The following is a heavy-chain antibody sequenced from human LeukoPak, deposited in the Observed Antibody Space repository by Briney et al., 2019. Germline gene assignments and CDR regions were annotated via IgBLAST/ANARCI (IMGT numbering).Heavy chain of an antibody. CDR1: GGSISPYY. J-gene: IGHJ4*02. CDR2: IYYSGST. CDR3: ARHGYCSGGSCYWDY. Sequence: SETLSLTCIVSGGSISPYYWSWIRQPPGSGLEWIAYIYYSGSTSYNPSLTSRVAISVDTSNNEVSLKLSSVTAADTAVYYCARHGYCSGGSCYWDYWGQGTLVTVSS. V-gene: IGHV4-59*08. D-gene: IGHD2-15*01.